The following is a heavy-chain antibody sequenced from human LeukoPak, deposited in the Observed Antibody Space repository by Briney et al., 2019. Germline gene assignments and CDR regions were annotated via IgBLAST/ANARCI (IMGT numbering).Heavy chain of an antibody. CDR2: ISGSGGST. J-gene: IGHJ6*03. D-gene: IGHD4/OR15-4a*01. V-gene: IGHV3-23*01. CDR3: DSLTMEVVVRPRYYYYYYMDV. CDR1: GFTFSSYA. Sequence: QPGGSLRLSCAASGFTFSSYAMSWVRQAPGKGLEWVSAISGSGGSTYYADSVKGRFTISRDNSKNTLYLQMNGLRAEDTAVYYCDSLTMEVVVRPRYYYYYYMDVWGKGTTVTVSS.